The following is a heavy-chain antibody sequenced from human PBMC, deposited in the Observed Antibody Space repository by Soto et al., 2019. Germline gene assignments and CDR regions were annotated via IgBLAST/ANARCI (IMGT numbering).Heavy chain of an antibody. CDR2: MNPNSANT. V-gene: IGHV1-8*01. D-gene: IGHD1-26*01. J-gene: IGHJ3*02. CDR1: GYTFTSCD. CDR3: ARERSSGAFDI. Sequence: QVQLVQSGAEVKKPGASVKVSCKTSGYTFTSCDINWVRQATGQGLEWMGWMNPNSANTAYAQKFQGRVTMTRNTSIITAYMELSSLRSEDTAVYYCARERSSGAFDIWGQGTMVTVSS.